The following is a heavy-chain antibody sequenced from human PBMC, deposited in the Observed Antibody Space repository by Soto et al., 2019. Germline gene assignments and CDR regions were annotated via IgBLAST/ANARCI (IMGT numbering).Heavy chain of an antibody. J-gene: IGHJ5*02. CDR1: GFTFSNYG. D-gene: IGHD6-19*01. Sequence: QVQLVESGGGVVQAGRSLRLSCAASGFTFSNYGMHWARQAPGKGLEWVALIWYDGSKDRYADSVKGRFTISRDNFKNILYLQMNSLRAEATAVYYCARVAVAGTWWFDPWGQGTLVTVSS. CDR2: IWYDGSKD. V-gene: IGHV3-33*01. CDR3: ARVAVAGTWWFDP.